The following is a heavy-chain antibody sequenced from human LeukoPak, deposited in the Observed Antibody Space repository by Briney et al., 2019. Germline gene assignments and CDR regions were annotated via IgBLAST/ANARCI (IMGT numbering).Heavy chain of an antibody. Sequence: GASVKVSCKASGGTFSSYAISWVRQAPGQGPEWMGWISAYNGNTNYAQKLQGRVTMTTDTSTSTAYMELRSLRSDDTAVYYCARALDGFGGAFDIWGQGTMVTVSS. CDR2: ISAYNGNT. CDR1: GGTFSSYA. D-gene: IGHD3-10*01. J-gene: IGHJ3*02. CDR3: ARALDGFGGAFDI. V-gene: IGHV1-18*01.